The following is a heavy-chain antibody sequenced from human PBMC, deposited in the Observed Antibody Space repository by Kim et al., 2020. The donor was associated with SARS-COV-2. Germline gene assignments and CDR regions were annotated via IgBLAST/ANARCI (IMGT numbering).Heavy chain of an antibody. J-gene: IGHJ4*02. CDR1: GFNVNANY. D-gene: IGHD3-3*01. CDR2: LYNAGNI. V-gene: IGHV3-53*04. Sequence: GGSLRLSCAASGFNVNANYMAWVRQAPGEGLEWVSLLYNAGNIYYGDSVMRRFSVSSHTSQNTLYLQMNSLRREDTATYYCSASSAFDDFLNIDCWGQGT. CDR3: SASSAFDDFLNIDC.